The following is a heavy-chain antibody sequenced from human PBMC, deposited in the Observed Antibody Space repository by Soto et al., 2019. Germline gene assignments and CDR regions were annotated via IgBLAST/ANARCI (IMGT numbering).Heavy chain of an antibody. CDR1: GASVTSGRYY. D-gene: IGHD3-22*01. CDR3: ARARESFKSSGFFCEVGYLDL. J-gene: IGHJ4*02. Sequence: QVQLQEAGPGLVKTSETLSLTCTVSGASVTSGRYYWTWIRQPAGKGLEWLGYFSFGGSSIYSPSVQGRLTLSVDMSKNETSLSLNSVTAADTAVYYCARARESFKSSGFFCEVGYLDLWGQGTLVTVSS. CDR2: FSFGGSS. V-gene: IGHV4-61*10.